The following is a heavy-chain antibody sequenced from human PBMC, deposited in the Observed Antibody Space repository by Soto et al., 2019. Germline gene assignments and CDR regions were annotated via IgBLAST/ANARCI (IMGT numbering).Heavy chain of an antibody. J-gene: IGHJ4*02. D-gene: IGHD3-22*01. CDR2: IIPIFGTA. V-gene: IGHV1-69*13. CDR1: VGSFSSYA. CDR3: ADTYEYYYDSSGYYRR. Sequence: SVKVSCMASVGSFSSYAISWVRQAPEQGLEWRGGIIPIFGTANYAQKFQGRVTNTADEITSTAYMELSSLRSEDTAVYYCADTYEYYYDSSGYYRRWGQGTLVTVSS.